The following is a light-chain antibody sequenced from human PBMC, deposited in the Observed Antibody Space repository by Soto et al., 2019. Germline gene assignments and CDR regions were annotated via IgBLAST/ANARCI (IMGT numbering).Light chain of an antibody. J-gene: IGLJ2*01. CDR1: TGAVTSGHY. CDR2: DTS. V-gene: IGLV7-46*01. Sequence: QAVVTQEPSLTVSPGGTVTLTCGSSTGAVTSGHYPYWFQQKPGQAPRTLIYDTSNKHSWTPARFSGSLLGGKAALTLSGAQPEDEAEYYCLLSYSGAVGGGTTVTVL. CDR3: LLSYSGA.